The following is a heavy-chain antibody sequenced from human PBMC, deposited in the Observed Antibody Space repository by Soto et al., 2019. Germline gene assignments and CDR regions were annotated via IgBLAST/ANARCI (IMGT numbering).Heavy chain of an antibody. Sequence: GWSLRLSCASSVFTFSSYAMSWVRQAPGKGLEWVSAISGSGGSTYYADSVKGRFTISRDNSKNTLYLQMNSLRAEDTAVYYCAKSLGYYDSSGYPYYFDYWGQGTLVTVSS. D-gene: IGHD3-22*01. CDR1: VFTFSSYA. V-gene: IGHV3-23*01. CDR3: AKSLGYYDSSGYPYYFDY. CDR2: ISGSGGST. J-gene: IGHJ4*02.